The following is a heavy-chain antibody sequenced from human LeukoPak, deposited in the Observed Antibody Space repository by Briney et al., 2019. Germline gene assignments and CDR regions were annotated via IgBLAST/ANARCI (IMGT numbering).Heavy chain of an antibody. J-gene: IGHJ1*01. D-gene: IGHD6-25*01. Sequence: GGSLRLSCAASGFTSSSYSMNWVRQAPGKGLEWVSSISSSSSYIYYADSVKGRFTISRDNAKNSLYLQMNSLRAEDTAVYYCAKRSLSAEYFQHWGQGTLVTVSS. CDR3: AKRSLSAEYFQH. V-gene: IGHV3-21*04. CDR1: GFTSSSYS. CDR2: ISSSSSYI.